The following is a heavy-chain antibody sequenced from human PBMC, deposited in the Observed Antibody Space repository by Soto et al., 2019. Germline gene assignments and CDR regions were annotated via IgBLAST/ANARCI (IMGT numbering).Heavy chain of an antibody. J-gene: IGHJ5*02. CDR3: AREVVPAAFWCDP. Sequence: QVQLVESGGGVVQPGRSLRLSCAASGFTFSSYAMHWVRQAPGKGLEWVAVISYDGSKKYYADSVKGRFTISRDNSENTLYLQMNSLRAEDTAVYYCAREVVPAAFWCDPWGQGTLVTVSS. CDR2: ISYDGSKK. CDR1: GFTFSSYA. V-gene: IGHV3-30-3*01. D-gene: IGHD2-2*01.